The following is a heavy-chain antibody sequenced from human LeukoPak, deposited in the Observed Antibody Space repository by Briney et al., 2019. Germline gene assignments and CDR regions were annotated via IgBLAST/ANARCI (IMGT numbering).Heavy chain of an antibody. CDR1: GGSVSSYY. Sequence: SETLSLTCIVSGGSVSSYYWSWIRQPAGKGLEWIGRVYTSGTTYYNPSLRSRVTVSVDTSTNQFSLKMTSMTAADTAVHYCATSGSGWSTKKDALEIWGQGTTVTVSS. V-gene: IGHV4-4*07. D-gene: IGHD6-19*01. CDR2: VYTSGTT. CDR3: ATSGSGWSTKKDALEI. J-gene: IGHJ3*02.